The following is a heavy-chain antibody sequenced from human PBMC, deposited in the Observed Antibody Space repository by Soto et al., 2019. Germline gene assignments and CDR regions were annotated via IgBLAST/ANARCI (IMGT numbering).Heavy chain of an antibody. CDR1: GYTFTSYD. J-gene: IGHJ5*02. Sequence: QVQLVQSGAEVKKPGASVKVSCKTSGYTFTSYDINWVRQATGQGLEWMGWLNPNSGNTGYAQKFQGRVTMTRNTSIRTAYMELSRLRSEDTAVYYCARETVSWFDPWGQGTLVTVSS. CDR2: LNPNSGNT. D-gene: IGHD3-16*01. CDR3: ARETVSWFDP. V-gene: IGHV1-8*01.